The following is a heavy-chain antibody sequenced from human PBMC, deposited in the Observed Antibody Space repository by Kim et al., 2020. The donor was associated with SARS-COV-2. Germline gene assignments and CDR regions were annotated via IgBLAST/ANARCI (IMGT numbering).Heavy chain of an antibody. Sequence: ASVKVSCKASGYRFTNYAMHWVRQAPGQGLEWMGWTTTNTGNPTYARGFTGRFVFSLDTSVSTAYLQISSLKAEDTAVYYCARDLSSRFEGFDPWGQGTLVTVSS. V-gene: IGHV7-4-1*02. D-gene: IGHD6-13*01. CDR3: ARDLSSRFEGFDP. J-gene: IGHJ5*02. CDR1: GYRFTNYA. CDR2: TTTNTGNP.